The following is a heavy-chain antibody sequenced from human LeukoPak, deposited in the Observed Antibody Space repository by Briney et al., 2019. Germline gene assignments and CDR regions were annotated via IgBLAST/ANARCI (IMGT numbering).Heavy chain of an antibody. Sequence: PGGSLRLSCVASGFTFTNSAMSWVRQAPGKGLEWVSSISATGRTTYYADSVKSRFTISRGSSKNTLYLQMNSLRAEDTAVYYCAKDREYLNWFDPWGQGTLVTVSS. J-gene: IGHJ5*02. V-gene: IGHV3-23*01. CDR1: GFTFTNSA. CDR3: AKDREYLNWFDP. CDR2: ISATGRTT. D-gene: IGHD2/OR15-2a*01.